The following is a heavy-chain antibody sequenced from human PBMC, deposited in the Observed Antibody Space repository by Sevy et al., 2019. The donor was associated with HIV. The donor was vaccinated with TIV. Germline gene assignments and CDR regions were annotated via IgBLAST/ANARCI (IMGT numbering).Heavy chain of an antibody. V-gene: IGHV2-5*02. CDR1: GFSLTTSGVG. J-gene: IGHJ3*01. Sequence: SGPTLVNPTQTLTLTCTFSGFSLTTSGVGVGWIRQPPGKALEWLALIYWDDDKYYSPSLKSRLTITKYTSKNQMVLRMTNMDPVDTATYFCAHRPYGDYVGGFDVWGQGTLVTVSS. D-gene: IGHD4-17*01. CDR2: IYWDDDK. CDR3: AHRPYGDYVGGFDV.